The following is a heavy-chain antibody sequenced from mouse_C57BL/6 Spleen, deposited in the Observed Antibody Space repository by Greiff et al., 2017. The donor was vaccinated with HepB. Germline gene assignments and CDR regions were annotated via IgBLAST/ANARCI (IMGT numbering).Heavy chain of an antibody. D-gene: IGHD3-2*02. V-gene: IGHV5-17*01. CDR2: ISSGSSTI. J-gene: IGHJ2*01. CDR3: ARGEGSGPDY. Sequence: EVKLVESGGGLVKPGGSLKLSCAASGFTFSDYGMHWVRQAPVKGLEWVAYISSGSSTIYYADTVKGRFTISRDNAKNTLFLQMTSLRSEDTAMYYCARGEGSGPDYWGQGTTLTVSS. CDR1: GFTFSDYG.